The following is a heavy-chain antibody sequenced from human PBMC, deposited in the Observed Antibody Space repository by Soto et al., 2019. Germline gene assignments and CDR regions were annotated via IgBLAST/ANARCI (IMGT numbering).Heavy chain of an antibody. CDR3: VKGGGKNYWDLVEP. CDR2: ISINGDSRKAGSI. J-gene: IGHJ5*02. V-gene: IGHV3-64D*08. D-gene: IGHD1-26*01. CDR1: GFTFSGYA. Sequence: PGGSMRLSCSASGFTFSGYAMHWVRQAPGKGLEYVSSISINGDSRKAGSIYYADSVKGRFTISRDNSRNTLYLQMSSLRAEDTALYYCVKGGGKNYWDLVEPLGRGTLVTVSS.